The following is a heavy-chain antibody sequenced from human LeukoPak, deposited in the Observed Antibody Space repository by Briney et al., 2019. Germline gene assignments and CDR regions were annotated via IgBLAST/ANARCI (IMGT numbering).Heavy chain of an antibody. CDR3: ARVSYNWNLYYFDY. CDR2: IYYSGST. J-gene: IGHJ4*02. V-gene: IGHV4-59*06. D-gene: IGHD1-7*01. Sequence: SETLSLTCTVSGGSISSYYWSWIRQPAGKGLEWIGYIYYSGSTYYNPSLKSRVTISVDTSKNQFSLKLSSVTAADTAVYYCARVSYNWNLYYFDYWGQGTLVTVSS. CDR1: GGSISSYY.